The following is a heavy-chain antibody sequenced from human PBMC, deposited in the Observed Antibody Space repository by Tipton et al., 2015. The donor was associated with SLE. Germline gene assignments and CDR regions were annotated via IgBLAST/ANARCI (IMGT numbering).Heavy chain of an antibody. J-gene: IGHJ3*02. V-gene: IGHV3-64*02. Sequence: SLRLSCAASGFSFSTYAMNWVRQAPGKGLEYVAGISGNGGATYFVETVRGRFTISRDNSRNTVFLQMGSLRAEDMAGYYCAGDPYGHGAFETWGQGALFSVSS. CDR2: ISGNGGAT. CDR1: GFSFSTYA. CDR3: AGDPYGHGAFET. D-gene: IGHD4-17*01.